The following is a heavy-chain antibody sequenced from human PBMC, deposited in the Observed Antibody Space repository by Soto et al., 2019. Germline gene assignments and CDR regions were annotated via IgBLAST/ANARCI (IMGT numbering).Heavy chain of an antibody. J-gene: IGHJ5*02. V-gene: IGHV1-18*01. CDR3: ARFLTIFGVVIRFDP. D-gene: IGHD3-3*01. Sequence: GASVKVSCKASGYTFTSYGISWVRQAPGQGLEWMGWISAYNGNTNYAQKLQGRVTMTTDTSTSTAYMELRSLRSDDTAVYYCARFLTIFGVVIRFDPWGQGTLVTVSS. CDR2: ISAYNGNT. CDR1: GYTFTSYG.